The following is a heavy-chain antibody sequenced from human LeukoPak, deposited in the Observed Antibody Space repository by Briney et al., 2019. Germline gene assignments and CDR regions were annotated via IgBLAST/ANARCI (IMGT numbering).Heavy chain of an antibody. Sequence: GGSLILSCAASGFTFSDYYMTWIRQAPGKGLEWVSYISGGSSYTNYADSVKGRFTISRDNAKNSLYLQMNSLRAEDTAVYYCASRGDTSGYYYFDYWGQGTLVTVSS. J-gene: IGHJ4*02. D-gene: IGHD3-22*01. CDR3: ASRGDTSGYYYFDY. V-gene: IGHV3-11*03. CDR2: ISGGSSYT. CDR1: GFTFSDYY.